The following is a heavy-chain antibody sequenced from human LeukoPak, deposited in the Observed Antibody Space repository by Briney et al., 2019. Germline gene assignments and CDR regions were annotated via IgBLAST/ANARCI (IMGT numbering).Heavy chain of an antibody. CDR1: GYSIISGYY. D-gene: IGHD1-26*01. CDR3: ARVLGGSSPFDY. J-gene: IGHJ4*02. Sequence: SETLSLTCGVSGYSIISGYYWGWIRQPPGKGLEWIGSIYHSGTTHYNPSLKSRVTISVDTSKNQFSLKLSSVTAADTAIYYCARVLGGSSPFDYWGQGILVTVSS. V-gene: IGHV4-38-2*01. CDR2: IYHSGTT.